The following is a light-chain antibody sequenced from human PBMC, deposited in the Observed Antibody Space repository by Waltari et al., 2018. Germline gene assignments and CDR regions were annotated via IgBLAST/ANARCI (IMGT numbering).Light chain of an antibody. CDR3: QHYVTLPVT. Sequence: EIVLTQSPGPLSLSPGDSATLSCWTSHSVGRSLAWYQQKRGQAPRLLIYGASSRATGIPDRFSGSGSGTDFSLTISRLEPEDFAVYYCQHYVTLPVTFGQGTKVEIK. CDR1: HSVGRS. V-gene: IGKV3-20*01. CDR2: GAS. J-gene: IGKJ1*01.